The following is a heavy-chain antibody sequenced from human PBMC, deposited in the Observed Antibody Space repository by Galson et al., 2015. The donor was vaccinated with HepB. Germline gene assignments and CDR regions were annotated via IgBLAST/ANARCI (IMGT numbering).Heavy chain of an antibody. V-gene: IGHV1-18*04. D-gene: IGHD3-10*01. CDR1: GYTFTSYG. CDR3: ARGPWFGELTGILVLQH. J-gene: IGHJ3*01. CDR2: INPYNGNT. Sequence: SFKVSCKASGYTFTSYGISYVRQAPGQGLEWVGWINPYNGNTNYAQKFQGRVTMTTDTSTSTAYMELRSLRSDDTAVYYCARGPWFGELTGILVLQHWGQGTTVTVSS.